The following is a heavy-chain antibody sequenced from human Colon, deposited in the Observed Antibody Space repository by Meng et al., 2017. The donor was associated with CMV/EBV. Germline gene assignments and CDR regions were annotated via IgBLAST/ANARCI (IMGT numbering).Heavy chain of an antibody. CDR1: GFIFSHYS. D-gene: IGHD3-3*02. J-gene: IGHJ4*02. CDR2: IRFDGSQQ. Sequence: HGQLVVSGGCLCPPWVSPGLSIVTSGFIFSHYSMPWVRQSPGKGLEWVAHIRFDGSQQFYVQSVKGRFTVSRHDPKNTLYLQMNDLRPEDTGVYYCATDHLWGMPNWGRGTLVTVSS. CDR3: ATDHLWGMPN. V-gene: IGHV3-30*02.